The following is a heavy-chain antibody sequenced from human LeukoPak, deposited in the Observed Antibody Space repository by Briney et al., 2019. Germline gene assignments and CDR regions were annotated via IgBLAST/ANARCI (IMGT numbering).Heavy chain of an antibody. V-gene: IGHV3-30*03. D-gene: IGHD4-17*01. CDR3: ARATTTRTRFDY. CDR2: ISNDGSNK. CDR1: GFTFSSYS. J-gene: IGHJ4*02. Sequence: GGSLRLSCAASGFTFSSYSMNWVRQAPGKGLEWVALISNDGSNKFYADSVKGRITISRDNSKNTLYLQVNSLRAEDTAVYYCARATTTRTRFDYWGQGTLVTVSS.